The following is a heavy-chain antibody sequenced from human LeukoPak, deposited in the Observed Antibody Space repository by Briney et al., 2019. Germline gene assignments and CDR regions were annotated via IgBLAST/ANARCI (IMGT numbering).Heavy chain of an antibody. CDR1: GYTFTGYY. V-gene: IGHV1-2*04. Sequence: GASVKVSCKASGYTFTGYYMHWVRQAPGQGLEWMGWINPNSGGIDYAQKFQGWVTMTRDTSISTAYMELSRLRSDDTAVYYCARGDGTYYYDSSGYSVFDYWGQGTLVTVSS. D-gene: IGHD3-22*01. CDR2: INPNSGGI. CDR3: ARGDGTYYYDSSGYSVFDY. J-gene: IGHJ4*02.